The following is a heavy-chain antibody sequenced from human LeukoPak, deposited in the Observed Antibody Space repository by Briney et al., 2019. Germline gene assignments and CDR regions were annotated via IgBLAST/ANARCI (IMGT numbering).Heavy chain of an antibody. Sequence: PSETLSLTCTVSGGSISSGGYYWSWIRQPPGKGLEWIGYIYYSGSTYYNPSLKSRVTISVDTSKNQFSLKLSSVTAADTAVYYCASRVGATSWVDYWGQGTLVTVSS. CDR1: GGSISSGGYY. J-gene: IGHJ4*02. CDR3: ASRVGATSWVDY. CDR2: IYYSGST. V-gene: IGHV4-30-4*08. D-gene: IGHD1-26*01.